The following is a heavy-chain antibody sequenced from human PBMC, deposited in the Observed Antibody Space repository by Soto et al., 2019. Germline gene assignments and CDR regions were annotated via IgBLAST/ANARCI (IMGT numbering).Heavy chain of an antibody. D-gene: IGHD3-10*02. J-gene: IGHJ4*02. V-gene: IGHV2-5*02. CDR3: GLLRVGSVFGKWYSIDF. CDR1: GFSLSTSGVG. Sequence: QITLKESGPTLVKPTQTLTLTCTLSGFSLSTSGVGVGWIRQPPGTALEWLALISWDDDKRYSPSLKSRLTLTKDTSEMLLVVTMSNIYAVHRSTYCCGLLRVGSVFGKWYSIDFWGQGTLVTVST. CDR2: ISWDDDK.